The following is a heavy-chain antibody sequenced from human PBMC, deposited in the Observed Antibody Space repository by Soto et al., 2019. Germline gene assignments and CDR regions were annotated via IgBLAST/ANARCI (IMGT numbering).Heavy chain of an antibody. CDR1: GDSVSSNGAC. Sequence: PSQTLSLTCVISGDSVSSNGACWNWIRQSPSRGLRWLGRIYYRSKWFHDYAASVESRMAINPDTSRNQFSLQLNYVTPEDTDVYYCARVYSSVGTCLDGLHFWGQGTTVTVSS. CDR2: IYYRSKWFH. CDR3: ARVYSSVGTCLDGLHF. V-gene: IGHV6-1*01. J-gene: IGHJ6*02. D-gene: IGHD6-19*01.